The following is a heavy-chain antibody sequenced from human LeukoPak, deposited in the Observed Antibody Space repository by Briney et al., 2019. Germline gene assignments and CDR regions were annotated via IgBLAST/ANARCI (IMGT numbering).Heavy chain of an antibody. CDR1: GFTFSDYY. Sequence: GGSLRLSCAASGFTFSDYYMSWIRQAPGKGLEWVSYISSSGSTIYYADSVKGRFTISRDNAKNSLYLQMNSLRAEDTAVYYCARTYYDFWSGYIPHYYYYMDVWGKGTTVTVSS. D-gene: IGHD3-3*01. CDR2: ISSSGSTI. V-gene: IGHV3-11*01. CDR3: ARTYYDFWSGYIPHYYYYMDV. J-gene: IGHJ6*03.